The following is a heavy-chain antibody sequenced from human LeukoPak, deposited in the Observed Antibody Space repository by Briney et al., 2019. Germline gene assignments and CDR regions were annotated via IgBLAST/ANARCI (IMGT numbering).Heavy chain of an antibody. V-gene: IGHV3-30*02. CDR3: SKDEPLDY. CDR2: SWDDEPNG. Sequence: GGSLRHSCAASGYNLISLGIHWARQAPGKGLEWVASSWDDEPNGCYSDSVKGRFTISREKSRKTVHLQMNSLKGDDTAVYYCSKDEPLDYWGQGTLVIVSS. D-gene: IGHD1-14*01. CDR1: GYNLISLG. J-gene: IGHJ4*02.